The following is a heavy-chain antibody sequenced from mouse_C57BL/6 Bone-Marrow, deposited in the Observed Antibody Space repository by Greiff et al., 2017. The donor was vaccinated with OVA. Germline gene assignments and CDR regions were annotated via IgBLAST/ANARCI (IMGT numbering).Heavy chain of an antibody. V-gene: IGHV1-26*01. CDR2: INPNNGGT. Sequence: EVQLQQSGPELVKPGASVKISCKASGYTFTDYYMNWVKQSHGQSLEWIGDINPNNGGTSYNQKFKGKATLTVDKSSSTAYMELRSLTSEDSAVYYCAKKGITTVGRYFDYWGQGTTLTVSS. D-gene: IGHD1-1*01. CDR3: AKKGITTVGRYFDY. J-gene: IGHJ2*01. CDR1: GYTFTDYY.